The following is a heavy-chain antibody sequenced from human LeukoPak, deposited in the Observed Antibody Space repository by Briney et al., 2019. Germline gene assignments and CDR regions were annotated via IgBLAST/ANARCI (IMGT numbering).Heavy chain of an antibody. Sequence: GGSLRLSCAASGFTFSSYAMHWVRQAPGKGLEWVGRIKSKTDGGTTDYAAPVKGRFTISRDDSKNTLYLQMNSLKTEDTAVYYCTTGVQGRPLLWFGELRSVYYYYYGMDVWGQGTTVPVSS. CDR3: TTGVQGRPLLWFGELRSVYYYYYGMDV. CDR1: GFTFSSYA. D-gene: IGHD3-10*01. V-gene: IGHV3-15*01. J-gene: IGHJ6*02. CDR2: IKSKTDGGTT.